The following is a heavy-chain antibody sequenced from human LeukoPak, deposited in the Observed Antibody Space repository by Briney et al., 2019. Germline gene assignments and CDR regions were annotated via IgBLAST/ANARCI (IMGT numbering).Heavy chain of an antibody. J-gene: IGHJ4*02. CDR3: AREIGGYGDYCC. CDR2: IYYSGST. CDR1: GGSISSYY. D-gene: IGHD4-17*01. Sequence: SETLSLTCTVSGGSISSYYWSWIRQPPGKGLEWIGSIYYSGSTYYNPSLKSRVTISVDTSKNQFSLKLSSVTAADTAVYYCAREIGGYGDYCCWGQGTLVTVSS. V-gene: IGHV4-59*12.